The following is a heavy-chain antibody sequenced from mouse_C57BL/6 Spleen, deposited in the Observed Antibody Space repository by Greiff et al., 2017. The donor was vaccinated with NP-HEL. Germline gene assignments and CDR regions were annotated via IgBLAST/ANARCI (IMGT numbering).Heavy chain of an antibody. D-gene: IGHD1-1*01. Sequence: EVQLQQSGPVLVKPGASVKMSCKASGYTFTDYYMNWVKQSHGKSLEWIGVINPYNGGTSYNQKFKGKATLTVDKSSSTAYMELNSLTSEDSAVYYCAREGITTVVPMDYWGQGTSVTVSS. CDR1: GYTFTDYY. CDR2: INPYNGGT. CDR3: AREGITTVVPMDY. V-gene: IGHV1-19*01. J-gene: IGHJ4*01.